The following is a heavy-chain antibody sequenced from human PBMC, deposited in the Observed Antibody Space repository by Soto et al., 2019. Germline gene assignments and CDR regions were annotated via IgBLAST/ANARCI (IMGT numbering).Heavy chain of an antibody. Sequence: LRLSCAASGFTFADYTMQWVRQAPGKGLEWVSLISWDGGITYYADSVKGRFTISRDNSKNSLYLQMNSLTTEDTALYYCAKAGAYNYGSYFDYWGQGTLVTVSS. CDR2: ISWDGGIT. CDR1: GFTFADYT. CDR3: AKAGAYNYGSYFDY. V-gene: IGHV3-43*01. J-gene: IGHJ4*02. D-gene: IGHD5-18*01.